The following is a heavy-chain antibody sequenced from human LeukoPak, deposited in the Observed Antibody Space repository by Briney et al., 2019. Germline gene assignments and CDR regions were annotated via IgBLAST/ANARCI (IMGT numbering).Heavy chain of an antibody. CDR1: GFSFSTYD. J-gene: IGHJ3*02. Sequence: GGSLRLSCAASGFSFSTYDMHWVRQAPGKGLEWVAVISYDGSNKYYADSVKGRFTISRDNSRNTLNLQMNSLRAEDTAVYYCAKNSRGAFDIWGQGTMVTVSS. V-gene: IGHV3-30*18. D-gene: IGHD2/OR15-2a*01. CDR3: AKNSRGAFDI. CDR2: ISYDGSNK.